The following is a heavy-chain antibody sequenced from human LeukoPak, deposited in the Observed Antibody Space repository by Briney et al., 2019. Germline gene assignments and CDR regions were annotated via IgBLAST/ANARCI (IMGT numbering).Heavy chain of an antibody. J-gene: IGHJ2*01. Sequence: ASVKVSCKASGYTFTSYGISWVRQAPGQGLEWMGWISAYNGNTNYAQKLQGRVTMTTDTSTSTAYMEPRSLRSDDTAVYYCARGRDCSGGSCYPDLWGRGTLVTVSS. D-gene: IGHD2-15*01. V-gene: IGHV1-18*01. CDR2: ISAYNGNT. CDR3: ARGRDCSGGSCYPDL. CDR1: GYTFTSYG.